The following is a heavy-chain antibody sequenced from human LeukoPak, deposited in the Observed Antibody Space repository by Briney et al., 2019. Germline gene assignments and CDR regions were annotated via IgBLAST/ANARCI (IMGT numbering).Heavy chain of an antibody. V-gene: IGHV3-21*01. J-gene: IGHJ4*02. Sequence: GGSLRLSCEASGFTFDSYTMNWVRQAPGKGLEWVSSITSGGSFIYYADSLKGRFTISRDNAKDSLYLQMNSLRAEDTAVYYCARGPGYYDSSGYYNYWGRGTLVTVSS. CDR2: ITSGGSFI. CDR3: ARGPGYYDSSGYYNY. D-gene: IGHD3-22*01. CDR1: GFTFDSYT.